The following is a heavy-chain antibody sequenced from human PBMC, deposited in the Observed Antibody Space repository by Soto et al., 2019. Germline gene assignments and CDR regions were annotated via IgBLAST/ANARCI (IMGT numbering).Heavy chain of an antibody. D-gene: IGHD4-17*01. CDR1: GLTFTSSS. CDR3: ARRLATTVSALGY. J-gene: IGHJ4*02. CDR2: ISENGDRQ. V-gene: IGHV3-30-3*01. Sequence: QVQLVQSGGGVVQAGNSLRLSCTASGLTFTSSSFHWVRQAPGKGLEWVAVISENGDRQYSTESVRGRFLISRDSCKNTVYLQMNSLRPEDTGVYFCARRLATTVSALGYWGQGALVTVSS.